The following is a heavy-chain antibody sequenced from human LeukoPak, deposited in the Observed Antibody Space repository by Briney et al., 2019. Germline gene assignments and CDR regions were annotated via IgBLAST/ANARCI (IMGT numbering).Heavy chain of an antibody. CDR1: GFTFSSYA. V-gene: IGHV3-30-3*01. D-gene: IGHD2-15*01. CDR2: ISYDGSNK. Sequence: GGSLRLSCAASGFTFSSYAMHWVRQAPGKGLEWVAVISYDGSNKYYADSVKGRFTISRDNSKNTLYLQMNSLRAEDTAVYYCARGVPEGATHFYYYYGMDVWGQGTTVTVS. J-gene: IGHJ6*02. CDR3: ARGVPEGATHFYYYYGMDV.